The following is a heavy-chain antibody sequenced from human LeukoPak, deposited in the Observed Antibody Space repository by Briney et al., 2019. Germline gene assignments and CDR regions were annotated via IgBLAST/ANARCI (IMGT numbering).Heavy chain of an antibody. D-gene: IGHD3-10*01. CDR3: VRSGFPYGSGSPIDY. Sequence: GGSLRLSCAASGFTVSSNYMSWVRQAPGRGLEWASVIYSGGSTYYADFVKGRFTISRDNSKNTLYLQMNSLRAEDTAVYYCVRSGFPYGSGSPIDYWGQGTLVTVSS. V-gene: IGHV3-53*01. J-gene: IGHJ4*02. CDR1: GFTVSSNY. CDR2: IYSGGST.